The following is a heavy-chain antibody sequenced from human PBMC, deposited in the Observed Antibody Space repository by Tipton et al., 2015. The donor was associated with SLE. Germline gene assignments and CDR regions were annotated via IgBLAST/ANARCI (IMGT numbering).Heavy chain of an antibody. J-gene: IGHJ4*02. CDR2: INQSGST. D-gene: IGHD3-16*01. V-gene: IGHV4-34*01. CDR3: ARRSRGVRRLVAVGGHLDY. CDR1: GGSLSGDY. Sequence: AGLVKPSETLSLTCGVYGGSLSGDYWSWIRQPPGKGLEWIGEINQSGSTNYNPSLKSRITISVDTSKNQFSLNLISVTAADTAVYYCARRSRGVRRLVAVGGHLDYWGQGTLVTVSS.